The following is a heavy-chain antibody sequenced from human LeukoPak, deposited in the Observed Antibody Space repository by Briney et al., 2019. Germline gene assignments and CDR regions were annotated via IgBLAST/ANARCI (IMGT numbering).Heavy chain of an antibody. D-gene: IGHD5-18*01. CDR2: KYYSGST. V-gene: IGHV4-61*01. Sequence: PSETLSLTCDDSGVSINTCSYYWASIRQPPGKGLEWIGYKYYSGSTRYNSSLRSRLTISLDSSKNQFSLRLTSVTAADTAVYYCARGRSYGFDFDSWGPGTLVIVSS. CDR3: ARGRSYGFDFDS. J-gene: IGHJ4*02. CDR1: GVSINTCSYY.